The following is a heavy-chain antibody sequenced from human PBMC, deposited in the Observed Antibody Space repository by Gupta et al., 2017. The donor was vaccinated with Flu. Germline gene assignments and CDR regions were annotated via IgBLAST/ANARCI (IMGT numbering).Heavy chain of an antibody. V-gene: IGHV3-23*01. D-gene: IGHD2-2*01. Sequence: ARSWVRQAPGKGLEWVSTISGSGTSKDYADYVRGRFTSSRDNSKNTLYLQMNSLRAEDTAVYNWAKDWYSTSCYWKWLDPWGQGTLVTVSS. CDR2: ISGSGTSK. CDR1: A. CDR3: AKDWYSTSCYWKWLDP. J-gene: IGHJ5*02.